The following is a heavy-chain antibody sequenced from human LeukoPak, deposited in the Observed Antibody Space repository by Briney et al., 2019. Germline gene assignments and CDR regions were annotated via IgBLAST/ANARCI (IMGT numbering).Heavy chain of an antibody. V-gene: IGHV4-59*01. CDR2: IYYSGST. CDR1: GGSISSYY. CDR3: ARDSSGWGGYFDY. D-gene: IGHD6-19*01. Sequence: PSETLSLTCTVSGGSISSYYWSWIRQPPGRGLEWIGYIYYSGSTNYNPSLKSRVTISVGTSKSQFSLKLSSVTAADTAVYYCARDSSGWGGYFDYWGQGTLVTVSS. J-gene: IGHJ4*02.